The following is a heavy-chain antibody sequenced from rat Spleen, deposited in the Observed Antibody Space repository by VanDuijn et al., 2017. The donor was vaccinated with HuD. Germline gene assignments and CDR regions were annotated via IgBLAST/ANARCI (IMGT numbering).Heavy chain of an antibody. CDR2: ISPTGGTT. D-gene: IGHD1-11*01. CDR3: TTGGSY. V-gene: IGHV5-27*01. J-gene: IGHJ3*01. Sequence: EVQLVESGGGLVQPGRSLKLSCAASGFTFSNYYMAWVRQAPTKGLEWVAYISPTGGTTNYRDSVKGRFTISRDNAKNTLSLQMDSLRTEDTATYYCTTGGSYWGQGTLVTVSS. CDR1: GFTFSNYY.